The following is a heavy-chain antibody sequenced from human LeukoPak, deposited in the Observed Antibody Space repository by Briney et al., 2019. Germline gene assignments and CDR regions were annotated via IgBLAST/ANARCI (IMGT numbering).Heavy chain of an antibody. CDR2: IYYSGST. D-gene: IGHD4-17*01. V-gene: IGHV4-59*01. CDR1: GGSISSYY. CDR3: ASVPDYGDPFWYFDL. J-gene: IGHJ2*01. Sequence: PSETLSLTCTVSGGSISSYYWSWIRQPPGKGLEWIGYIYYSGSTNYNPSLKSRVTISVDTSKNQFSLKLSSVTAADTAVYYCASVPDYGDPFWYFDLWGRGTLVTVSS.